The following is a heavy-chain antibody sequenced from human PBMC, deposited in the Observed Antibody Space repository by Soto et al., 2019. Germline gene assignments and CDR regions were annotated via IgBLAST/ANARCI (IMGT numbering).Heavy chain of an antibody. J-gene: IGHJ4*02. CDR1: GRSISSGGYY. CDR2: VYYSGST. Sequence: PSAPLSPTCTLSGRSISSGGYYWSWIRQHQGKGLVRIGSVYYSGSTYYNPSLKSRVTISVDTSKNQFSLKLSSVTAADTAVYYCARVGYCSSTSCYPYYFDYWGQGTLVTVS. CDR3: ARVGYCSSTSCYPYYFDY. V-gene: IGHV4-31*03. D-gene: IGHD2-2*01.